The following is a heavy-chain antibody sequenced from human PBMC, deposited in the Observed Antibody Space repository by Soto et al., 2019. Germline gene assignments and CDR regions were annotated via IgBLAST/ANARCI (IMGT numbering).Heavy chain of an antibody. CDR3: AREAGTTRYSGMDV. CDR1: GFTFSSYG. Sequence: QVQLVESGGGVVQPGRSLRLSCAASGFTFSSYGMHWVRQAPGKGLEWVAVIWYDGSNKYYADSVKGRFTISRDNSKNTLYLQMNSLRAEDTAVYYCAREAGTTRYSGMDVWGQGTTVTVSS. V-gene: IGHV3-33*01. J-gene: IGHJ6*02. D-gene: IGHD1-7*01. CDR2: IWYDGSNK.